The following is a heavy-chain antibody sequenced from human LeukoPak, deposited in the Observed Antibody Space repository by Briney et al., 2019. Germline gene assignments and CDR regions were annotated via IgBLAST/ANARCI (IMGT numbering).Heavy chain of an antibody. CDR3: ARRIASSGKGFDY. D-gene: IGHD6-13*01. V-gene: IGHV4-59*01. CDR2: LSYTGST. J-gene: IGHJ4*02. Sequence: SETLTLTCTVSGGSISSDYWSWIRQAPGKGLEWIGYLSYTGSTNYNPSLKSRVTISVDMSKSQFSLKLSSVTAADTAVYYCARRIASSGKGFDYWGKGTLVTVSS. CDR1: GGSISSDY.